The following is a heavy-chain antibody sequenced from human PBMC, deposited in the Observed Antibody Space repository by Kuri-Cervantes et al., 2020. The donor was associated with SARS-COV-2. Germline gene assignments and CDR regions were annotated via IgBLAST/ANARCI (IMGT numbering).Heavy chain of an antibody. CDR1: GFTLSSYG. D-gene: IGHD3-3*01. J-gene: IGHJ4*02. CDR2: IWYDGSNK. CDR3: ARDGRRITIFGVVIITFDY. Sequence: GGSLRLSCAASGFTLSSYGVHWVRQAPGKGLEWVVVIWYDGSNKYYADSVKGRFTISRDNSKNTLYLQMNSLRAEDTAVYYCARDGRRITIFGVVIITFDYWGQGTLVTVSS. V-gene: IGHV3-33*01.